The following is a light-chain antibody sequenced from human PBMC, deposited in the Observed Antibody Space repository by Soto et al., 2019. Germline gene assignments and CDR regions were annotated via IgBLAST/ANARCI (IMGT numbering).Light chain of an antibody. CDR2: GAS. Sequence: EIVLTQSPGTLSLSPGERATLSCRASQTVSSTYLVWYQQKPGQAPSLLIYGASSRAPGVSARFSGSGSGTDFSLTISRLEPEDFAVYYCHQCYNSPWTFGQGTKVQIK. J-gene: IGKJ1*01. CDR3: HQCYNSPWT. V-gene: IGKV3-20*01. CDR1: QTVSSTY.